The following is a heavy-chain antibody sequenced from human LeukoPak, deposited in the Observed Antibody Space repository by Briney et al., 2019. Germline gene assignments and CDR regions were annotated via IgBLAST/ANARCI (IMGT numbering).Heavy chain of an antibody. D-gene: IGHD2-15*01. Sequence: WVRQPPGKGLEWIGSIYYSGSTYYNPSLKSRVTISVDTSKNQFSLKLSSVTAADTAVYYCARPYCSGGSCYQIDYWGQGTLVTVSS. CDR3: ARPYCSGGSCYQIDY. J-gene: IGHJ4*02. V-gene: IGHV4-39*01. CDR2: IYYSGST.